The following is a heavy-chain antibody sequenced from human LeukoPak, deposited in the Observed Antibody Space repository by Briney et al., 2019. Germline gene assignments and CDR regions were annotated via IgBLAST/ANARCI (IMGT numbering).Heavy chain of an antibody. CDR3: ARGPYSYDSSGAFDI. D-gene: IGHD3-22*01. V-gene: IGHV1-46*01. Sequence: ASVKVSCKASGYTFTSYYMHWVRQAPGQGLEWMGIINPSGGSTSYAQKFQGRVTMTRDMSTSTVYMELSSLRSEDTAVYFCARGPYSYDSSGAFDIWGQGTMVTVSS. J-gene: IGHJ3*02. CDR1: GYTFTSYY. CDR2: INPSGGST.